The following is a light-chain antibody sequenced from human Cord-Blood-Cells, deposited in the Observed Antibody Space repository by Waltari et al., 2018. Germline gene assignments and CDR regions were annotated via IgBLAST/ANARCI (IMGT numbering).Light chain of an antibody. Sequence: DIQMTQSPSSLFASLGARVPITCQASQDISNYLNWYQQKPGKAPKLLIYDASNLETGVPSRFSGSGAGTDVTFTISSLQPEDIATYYCQQYDNRPITFGQGTRLEIK. CDR1: QDISNY. V-gene: IGKV1-33*01. CDR2: DAS. CDR3: QQYDNRPIT. J-gene: IGKJ5*01.